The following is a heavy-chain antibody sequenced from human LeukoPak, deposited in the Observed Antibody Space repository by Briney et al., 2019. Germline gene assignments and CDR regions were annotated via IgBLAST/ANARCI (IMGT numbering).Heavy chain of an antibody. CDR3: ARAQWLVAAFDI. Sequence: ASVKVSCKASGYTFTGYYMHWVRQAPGQGLEWMGWINPNSGGTNYAQKFQGRVTMTRDTSISTAYMELSRLRSDDTAVYYCARAQWLVAAFDIWGQGTMVTVSS. CDR2: INPNSGGT. J-gene: IGHJ3*02. D-gene: IGHD6-19*01. CDR1: GYTFTGYY. V-gene: IGHV1-2*02.